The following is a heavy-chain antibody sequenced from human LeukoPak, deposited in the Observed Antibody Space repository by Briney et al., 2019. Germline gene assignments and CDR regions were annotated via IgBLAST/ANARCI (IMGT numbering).Heavy chain of an antibody. V-gene: IGHV4-30-4*01. CDR1: GGSISSDNYQ. J-gene: IGHJ5*02. CDR2: INYSGST. D-gene: IGHD3-10*01. CDR3: ARYGSGSTWFNP. Sequence: SQTLSLTCTVSGGSISSDNYQWSWIRQPPGKGLEWIGYINYSGSTYYNPALKSRVTISVDTSRNHFSLRLSSVTAADTAVYYCARYGSGSTWFNPWGQGTLVTVSS.